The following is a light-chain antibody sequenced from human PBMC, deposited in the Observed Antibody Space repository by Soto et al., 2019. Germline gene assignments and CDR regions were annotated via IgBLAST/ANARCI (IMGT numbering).Light chain of an antibody. CDR3: QQYGGLHRT. Sequence: IVVTQSPDSLAVSLGERATINCKSSQSVLLSSNKKNYLAWYQQKPGQPPKLLIYWASTREPGVPDRFSGRRSETDFTLTISSLEPEDFGVYYRQQYGGLHRTFRRRTKVDI. CDR2: WAS. V-gene: IGKV4-1*01. CDR1: QSVLLSSNKKNY. J-gene: IGKJ4*02.